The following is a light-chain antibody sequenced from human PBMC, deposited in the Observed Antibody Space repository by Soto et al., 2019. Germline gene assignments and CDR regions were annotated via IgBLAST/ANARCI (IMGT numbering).Light chain of an antibody. CDR2: DDT. CDR3: TSYTSSNTLV. J-gene: IGLJ3*02. V-gene: IGLV2-14*03. CDR1: SNDV. Sequence: QSALTQPASVSGSPGQSITISCTGTSNDVSWYQQQPGKAPKLMIHDDTNRPSGVSHLFSGSKSGNSASLTISGLQAEDEADYYCTSYTSSNTLVFGGGTKLTVL.